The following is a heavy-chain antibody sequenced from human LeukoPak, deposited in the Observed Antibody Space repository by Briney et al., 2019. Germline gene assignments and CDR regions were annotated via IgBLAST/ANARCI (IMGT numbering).Heavy chain of an antibody. D-gene: IGHD6-13*01. V-gene: IGHV1-18*01. CDR1: GYSFNSYG. J-gene: IGHJ4*02. CDR2: LSVYNGHT. Sequence: ASVKVSCKASGYSFNSYGIGWVRQAPGQGLEWMGWLSVYNGHTSYAQKFQGVFTMTTDTSTDTAYVELRSLRSDDTAVYYCARLLVTEYKSGWYGHNFDHWGQGTQVTVSS. CDR3: ARLLVTEYKSGWYGHNFDH.